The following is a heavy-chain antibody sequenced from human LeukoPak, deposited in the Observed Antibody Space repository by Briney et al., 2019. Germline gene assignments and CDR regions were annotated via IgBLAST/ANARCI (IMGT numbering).Heavy chain of an antibody. D-gene: IGHD6-19*01. Sequence: PSETLSLTCAVYGGSFSGYYWSWIRQPPGKGLEWIGEINHSGSTNYNPSLKSRVTISVDTSKNQFSLKLSSVTAADTAVYYCARLNRRTSIAVAGILDYWGQGTLVTVSS. CDR1: GGSFSGYY. CDR2: INHSGST. CDR3: ARLNRRTSIAVAGILDY. J-gene: IGHJ4*02. V-gene: IGHV4-34*01.